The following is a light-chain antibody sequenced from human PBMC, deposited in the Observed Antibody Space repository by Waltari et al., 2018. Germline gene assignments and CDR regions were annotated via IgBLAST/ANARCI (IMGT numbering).Light chain of an antibody. CDR1: SSDVGGYNY. Sequence: QSALTQPASVSGSPGQSITISCTGTSSDVGGYNYVSWYQQHPGKAPKLMIYEVSNRPSGVSNRFSGSKSGTTASLTISGLQAEDEADYYCSSYTSSNVVFGGGTKLTVL. J-gene: IGLJ2*01. CDR3: SSYTSSNVV. CDR2: EVS. V-gene: IGLV2-14*01.